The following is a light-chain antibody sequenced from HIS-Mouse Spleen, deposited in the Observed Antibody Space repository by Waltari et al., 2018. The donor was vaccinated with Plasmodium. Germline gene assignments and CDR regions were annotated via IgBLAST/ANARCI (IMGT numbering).Light chain of an antibody. CDR3: YSTDSSGKHRV. V-gene: IGLV3-10*01. CDR1: ALPKKY. J-gene: IGLJ3*02. CDR2: EDS. Sequence: SYELTQPPSVSVSPGQTARITCSGDALPKKYAYWYQQKSGQAPVLVIYEDSKRPSGMHERFSGSSSGTMANLTISGAQVEDEADYYCYSTDSSGKHRVFGGGTKLTVL.